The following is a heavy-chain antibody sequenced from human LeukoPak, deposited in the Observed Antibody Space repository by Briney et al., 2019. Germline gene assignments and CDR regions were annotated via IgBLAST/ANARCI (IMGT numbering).Heavy chain of an antibody. Sequence: SQTLSLTCGISGDSGAWNWIRQSPSRGLEWLGRTYYRSKWYYHYAVSVKSRITINPDTSKNQFSLQLKSVTPEDTAVYYCASYDSNGYYIAYWGQGTLVTVSS. V-gene: IGHV6-1*01. J-gene: IGHJ4*02. D-gene: IGHD3-22*01. CDR2: TYYRSKWYY. CDR1: GDSGA. CDR3: ASYDSNGYYIAY.